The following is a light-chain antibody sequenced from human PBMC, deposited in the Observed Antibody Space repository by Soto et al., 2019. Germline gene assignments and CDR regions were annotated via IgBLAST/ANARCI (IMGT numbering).Light chain of an antibody. CDR1: SSDVGKYDR. J-gene: IGLJ1*01. Sequence: QSVLTQPPSVSGSPGQSVTISCTGTSSDVGKYDRVSWYQQPPGTAPRLIMYEVTNRPSGGPARCSGAKSGNTASLTISGLQAEDGPDYFRRSSTGARGYVFGAGTKVPVL. CDR3: RSSTGARGYV. CDR2: EVT. V-gene: IGLV2-18*02.